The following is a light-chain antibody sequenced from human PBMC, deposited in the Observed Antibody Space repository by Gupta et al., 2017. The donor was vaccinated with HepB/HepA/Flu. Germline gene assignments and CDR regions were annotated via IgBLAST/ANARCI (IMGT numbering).Light chain of an antibody. V-gene: IGKV3-15*01. CDR3: QQYNNWPPYT. CDR2: GAS. J-gene: IGKJ2*01. Sequence: EIVMTHSPATLPVSPGERATLSCRASQSVSSNLAWYQQKPGQAPRLLIYGASTRATGIPARFSGSGSGTEFTLTISSLQSEDFAVYYCQQYNNWPPYTFGQGTKLEIK. CDR1: QSVSSN.